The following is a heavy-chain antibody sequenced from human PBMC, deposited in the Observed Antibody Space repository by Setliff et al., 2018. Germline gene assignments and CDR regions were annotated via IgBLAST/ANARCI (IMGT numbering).Heavy chain of an antibody. J-gene: IGHJ3*02. Sequence: SETLSPTCGVSGISISSGHYWGWIRQPPGKGLEWIATIYHKGRTYYNPSLDSRVTISLDTSKNHFSLRLSSVTAADTAVYYCASPRRDDLDSPFDAFDIWGQGTKVTVSS. D-gene: IGHD3-3*01. V-gene: IGHV4-38-2*01. CDR1: GISISSGHY. CDR3: ASPRRDDLDSPFDAFDI. CDR2: IYHKGRT.